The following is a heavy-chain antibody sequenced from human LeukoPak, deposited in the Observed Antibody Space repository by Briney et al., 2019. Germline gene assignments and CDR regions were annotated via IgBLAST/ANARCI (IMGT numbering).Heavy chain of an antibody. V-gene: IGHV1-18*01. J-gene: IGHJ4*02. D-gene: IGHD6-13*01. CDR2: ISAYNGNT. CDR1: GYTFTSYG. Sequence: ASVKVSCKASGYTFTSYGISWVRQAPGQGLEWMGWISAYNGNTNYAQKPQGRATMTTDTSTSTAYMELRSLRSDDTAVYYCARDDRAGDFDYWGQGTLVTVSS. CDR3: ARDDRAGDFDY.